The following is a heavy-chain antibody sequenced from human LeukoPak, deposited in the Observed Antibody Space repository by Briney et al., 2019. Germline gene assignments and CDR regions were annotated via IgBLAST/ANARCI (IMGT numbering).Heavy chain of an antibody. D-gene: IGHD3-16*01. CDR3: ARWPTMGGR. CDR1: GFPVSDNY. Sequence: QSGGSLRLSCAASGFPVSDNYMTWVRQAPGKGLEWVSVIYNGGSTNYADSVKGRFTISRDNSKNTLYLQMDSLRVEDTAVYYCARWPTMGGRWGQGTLVTVSS. J-gene: IGHJ4*02. V-gene: IGHV3-66*01. CDR2: IYNGGST.